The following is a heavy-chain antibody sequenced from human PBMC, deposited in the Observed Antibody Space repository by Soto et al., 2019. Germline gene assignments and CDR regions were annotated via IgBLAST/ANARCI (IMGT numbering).Heavy chain of an antibody. Sequence: ASVKVSCKASGYTFTSYGISWVRQAPGQGLEWMGWISAYNGNTNYAQKPQGRVTMTTDTSTSTAYMELRSLRSDDTAVYYCARWYYGKNWFDPWGQGTLVTVSS. J-gene: IGHJ5*02. V-gene: IGHV1-18*01. CDR1: GYTFTSYG. CDR2: ISAYNGNT. D-gene: IGHD3-10*01. CDR3: ARWYYGKNWFDP.